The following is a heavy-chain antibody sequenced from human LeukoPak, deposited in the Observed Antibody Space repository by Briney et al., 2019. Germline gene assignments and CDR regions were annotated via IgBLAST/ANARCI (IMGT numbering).Heavy chain of an antibody. J-gene: IGHJ4*02. Sequence: SETLSLTCTVSGGSISSSSYYWGWIRQPPGKGLEWIGSIYYSGSTYYNPSLKSRVTISVDTSKNQFSLKLSSVTAADTAVYYCARRRAAAGPFDYWGQGTLVTVSS. D-gene: IGHD6-13*01. CDR2: IYYSGST. V-gene: IGHV4-39*01. CDR3: ARRRAAAGPFDY. CDR1: GGSISSSSYY.